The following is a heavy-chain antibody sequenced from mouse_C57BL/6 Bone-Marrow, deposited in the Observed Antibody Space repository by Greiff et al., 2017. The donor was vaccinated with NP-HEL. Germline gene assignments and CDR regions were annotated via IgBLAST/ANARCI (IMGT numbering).Heavy chain of an antibody. V-gene: IGHV1-52*01. CDR3: AKAGHYYGSRKLYYFDY. J-gene: IGHJ2*01. CDR2: IDPSDSET. D-gene: IGHD1-1*01. Sequence: QVQLQQPGAELVRPGSSVKLSCKASGYTFTSYWMHWVKQRPIQGLEWIGNIDPSDSETHYNQKFKDKATLTVDKSSSTAYMQLSSLTSEDSAVYYCAKAGHYYGSRKLYYFDYWGQGTTLTVSS. CDR1: GYTFTSYW.